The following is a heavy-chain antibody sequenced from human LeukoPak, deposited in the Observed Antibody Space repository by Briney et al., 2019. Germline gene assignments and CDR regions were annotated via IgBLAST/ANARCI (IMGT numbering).Heavy chain of an antibody. Sequence: GASVKVSCKSSGYTFTSYDINWVRQATGQGLEWMGWMNPNSGNTGYAQKFQGRVTMTRNTSISLAYMELSSLRSEDTAVYYCARITIFGVAKSDDYWGQGTLVTVSS. V-gene: IGHV1-8*01. CDR1: GYTFTSYD. CDR2: MNPNSGNT. D-gene: IGHD3-3*01. CDR3: ARITIFGVAKSDDY. J-gene: IGHJ4*02.